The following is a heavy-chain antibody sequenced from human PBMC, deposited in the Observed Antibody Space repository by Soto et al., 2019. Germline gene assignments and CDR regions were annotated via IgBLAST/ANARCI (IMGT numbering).Heavy chain of an antibody. CDR3: ARAQSSGLFDY. J-gene: IGHJ4*02. Sequence: QVQLVQSGAEVKKPGASVKVSCKASGYTFTSYYMHWVRQAPGQGLEWMGIINPSGGSTSYAQKFQGRVTMTRDTSTSTVYVELSSLRSEDTAVYYCARAQSSGLFDYWGQGTLVTVSS. CDR2: INPSGGST. D-gene: IGHD3-10*01. V-gene: IGHV1-46*03. CDR1: GYTFTSYY.